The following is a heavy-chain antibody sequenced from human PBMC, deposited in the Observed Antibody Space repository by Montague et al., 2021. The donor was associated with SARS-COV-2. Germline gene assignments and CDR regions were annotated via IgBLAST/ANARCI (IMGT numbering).Heavy chain of an antibody. CDR2: MHFTGKT. J-gene: IGHJ4*02. D-gene: IGHD3-10*01. Sequence: SETLSLTCSVSGDSITNHYWSWIRQPAGKGLEWIGRMHFTGKTNFSPFSSSRLTMSADTSKNQFSLKLTSVTAADTAIYFCARDRFDFGAGRQGTIDFWGQGTLVTVSS. V-gene: IGHV4-4*07. CDR3: ARDRFDFGAGRQGTIDF. CDR1: GDSITNHY.